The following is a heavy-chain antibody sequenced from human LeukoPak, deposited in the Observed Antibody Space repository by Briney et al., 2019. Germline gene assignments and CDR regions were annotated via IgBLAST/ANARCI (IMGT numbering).Heavy chain of an antibody. CDR3: ARGVVTDEGFDY. D-gene: IGHD4-23*01. J-gene: IGHJ4*02. CDR2: ISSSSSYI. CDR1: GFTFSSYS. V-gene: IGHV3-21*01. Sequence: GGSLRLSCAASGFTFSSYSMNWVRQAPGKGLEWVSSISSSSSYIYYADSVKGRFTISRDNAKNSLYLQMNSLRAEDTAVYYCARGVVTDEGFDYWGQGTLATVSS.